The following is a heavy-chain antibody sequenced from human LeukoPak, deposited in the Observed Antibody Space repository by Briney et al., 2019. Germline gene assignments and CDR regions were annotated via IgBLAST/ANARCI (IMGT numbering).Heavy chain of an antibody. V-gene: IGHV3-15*01. CDR3: TTVFGTGLWFGEVRDYYYMDV. D-gene: IGHD3-10*01. CDR1: GFTFSSYG. J-gene: IGHJ6*03. Sequence: PGGSLRLSCVVSGFTFSSYGMSWVRQAPGKGLEWVGRIKSKTEGGPTDYAAPVKGRFTISRDDSKNTLYLQMNSLKTEDTAVYYCTTVFGTGLWFGEVRDYYYMDVWGKGTTVTVSS. CDR2: IKSKTEGGPT.